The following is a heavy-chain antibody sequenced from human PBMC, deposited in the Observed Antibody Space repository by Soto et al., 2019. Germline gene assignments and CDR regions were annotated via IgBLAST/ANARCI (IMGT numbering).Heavy chain of an antibody. CDR2: IYWDDDK. V-gene: IGHV2-5*02. CDR1: GFSLSTSGVG. Sequence: QITLKESGPTLVKPTQTLTLTCTFSGFSLSTSGVGVGWIRQPPGKALEWLALIYWDDDKRYSPSLKSRLTITKDTSKNQVVLTMTNIDPVDTATYYCAHTLIQLWGFDYWGQGTLVTVSS. J-gene: IGHJ4*02. CDR3: AHTLIQLWGFDY. D-gene: IGHD5-18*01.